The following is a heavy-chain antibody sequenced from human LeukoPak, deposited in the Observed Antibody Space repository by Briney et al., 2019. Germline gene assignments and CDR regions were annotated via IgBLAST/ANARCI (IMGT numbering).Heavy chain of an antibody. Sequence: ASVKVSCKASGYTFSGYYMHWVRQAPGQGLEWMGWINPNSGGTKYAQKFQGRVTMTRDTSISTAYMELSRLRSDDTAVYYCAREDIVVVPAATGGYYYYGMDVWGQGTTVTVSS. CDR2: INPNSGGT. D-gene: IGHD2-2*01. V-gene: IGHV1-2*02. CDR3: AREDIVVVPAATGGYYYYGMDV. J-gene: IGHJ6*02. CDR1: GYTFSGYY.